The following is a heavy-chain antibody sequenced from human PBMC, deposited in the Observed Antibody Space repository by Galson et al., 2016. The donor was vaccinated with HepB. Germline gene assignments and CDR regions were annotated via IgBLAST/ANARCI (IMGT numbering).Heavy chain of an antibody. J-gene: IGHJ5*02. CDR2: IKQDGSEK. V-gene: IGHV3-7*01. CDR1: GFTFNNYW. D-gene: IGHD3-3*01. Sequence: LRLSCAASGFTFNNYWMSWLRQAPGKGLEWVANIKQDGSEKYYVDSVKGRFTISRDNAKNSLYLQMNSLRAEDTAVFYCARVRGYDFWSGYRNWFDPWGQGTLVTVSS. CDR3: ARVRGYDFWSGYRNWFDP.